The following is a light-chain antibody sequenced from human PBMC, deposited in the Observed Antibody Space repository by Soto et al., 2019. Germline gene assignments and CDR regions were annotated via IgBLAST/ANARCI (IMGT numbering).Light chain of an antibody. J-gene: IGKJ1*01. CDR3: QQYGSSPT. CDR2: GAS. CDR1: QSVSSSH. Sequence: EIVLTQSPDTLSLSPGETATLSCGASQSVSSSHIAWYQQKPGQSPRLLIDGASSRASGIPDRFSGSGSGTDFTLTISRLEPEDFAVYYCQQYGSSPTFGQGTKVDIK. V-gene: IGKV3-20*01.